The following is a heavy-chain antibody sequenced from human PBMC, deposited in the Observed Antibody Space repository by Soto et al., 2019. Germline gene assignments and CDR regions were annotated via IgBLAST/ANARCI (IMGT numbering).Heavy chain of an antibody. V-gene: IGHV3-30*18. J-gene: IGHJ4*02. D-gene: IGHD6-13*01. CDR1: GFTFSSYG. Sequence: QVQLVESGGGVLQPGRSLRLSCAASGFTFSSYGMHWVRQAPGKGLEWVAVISYDGSNKYYADSVKGRFTISRDNSKNTLYLQMNSLRAEDTGVYYCANEGWRAAAGTYYFDYWGQGTLVTVSS. CDR2: ISYDGSNK. CDR3: ANEGWRAAAGTYYFDY.